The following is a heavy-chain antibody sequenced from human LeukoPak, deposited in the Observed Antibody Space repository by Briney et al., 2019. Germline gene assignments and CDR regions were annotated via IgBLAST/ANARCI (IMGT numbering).Heavy chain of an antibody. CDR3: AKADYGDYVGYYYYGMDV. Sequence: SETLSLTCTVSGGSISSSSYYWGWIRQPPGKGLEWIGSIYYSGSTYDNPSLKSRVTISVDTSKNQFSLKLSSVTAADTAVYYCAKADYGDYVGYYYYGMDVWGQGTTVTVSS. V-gene: IGHV4-39*01. D-gene: IGHD4-17*01. J-gene: IGHJ6*02. CDR2: IYYSGST. CDR1: GGSISSSSYY.